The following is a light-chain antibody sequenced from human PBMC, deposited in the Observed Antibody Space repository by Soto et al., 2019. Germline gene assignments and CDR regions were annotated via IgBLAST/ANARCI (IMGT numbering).Light chain of an antibody. CDR2: ANS. J-gene: IGLJ2*01. Sequence: QSVLTQPPSASGTPGQRVTISCSGSSSNIGSNTVNWYQKLPGTAPRLLIYANSQRPSGVPDRFSGSKSGTSASLAISGLQSEDEAAYYCAACDDSLNGVVFGGGTKVTVL. CDR3: AACDDSLNGVV. V-gene: IGLV1-44*01. CDR1: SSNIGSNT.